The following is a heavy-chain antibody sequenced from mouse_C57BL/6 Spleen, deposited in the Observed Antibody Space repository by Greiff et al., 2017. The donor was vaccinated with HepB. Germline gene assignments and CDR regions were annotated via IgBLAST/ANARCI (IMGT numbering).Heavy chain of an antibody. V-gene: IGHV5-4*01. Sequence: EVKLMESGGGLVKPGGSLKLSCAASGFTFSSYAMSWVRQTPEKRLEWVATISDGGSYTYYPDNVKGRFTISRDNAKNNLYLQMSHLKSEDTAMYYCARDGGGGTGYYAMDYWGQGTSVTVSS. J-gene: IGHJ4*01. D-gene: IGHD3-3*01. CDR3: ARDGGGGTGYYAMDY. CDR1: GFTFSSYA. CDR2: ISDGGSYT.